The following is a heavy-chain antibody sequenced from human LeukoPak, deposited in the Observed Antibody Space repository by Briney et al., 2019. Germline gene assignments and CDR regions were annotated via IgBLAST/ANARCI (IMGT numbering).Heavy chain of an antibody. CDR1: GGSISSYF. D-gene: IGHD1-26*01. Sequence: SETLSLTCTVSGGSISSYFWSWIRQPPGKGLEWIGYIYNSGSTKYNPSLQSRVSISVHTSKSQVSLELSSVTAADTAVYYCASLGGTYDFWGQGTLVTVSS. J-gene: IGHJ4*02. CDR3: ASLGGTYDF. CDR2: IYNSGST. V-gene: IGHV4-59*08.